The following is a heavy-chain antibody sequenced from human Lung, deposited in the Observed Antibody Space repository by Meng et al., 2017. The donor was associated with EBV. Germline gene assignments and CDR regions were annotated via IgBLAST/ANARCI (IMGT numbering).Heavy chain of an antibody. CDR3: ARGDGGNGSDY. Sequence: VRLFQAGAEGKKPGASVKVSCKASGYTFTNYYVHWVRQAPGQGLEWMGVINPSGGSTNYAQKFQGRLTMTRDTSTSTVYMELSSLRSEDTAVYYRARGDGGNGSDYWGQGTLVTVAS. CDR1: GYTFTNYY. J-gene: IGHJ4*02. D-gene: IGHD4-23*01. V-gene: IGHV1-46*01. CDR2: INPSGGST.